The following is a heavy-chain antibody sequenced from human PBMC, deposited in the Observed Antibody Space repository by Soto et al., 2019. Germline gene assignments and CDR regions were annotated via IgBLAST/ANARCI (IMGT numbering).Heavy chain of an antibody. CDR1: GFTFSSYW. J-gene: IGHJ3*02. V-gene: IGHV3-7*01. Sequence: GGSLRLSCAASGFTFSSYWMSWVRQAPGKGLEWVANIKQDGSEKYYVDSVKGRFTISRDNAKNSLYLQMTSLRAEDTAVYYCARDRSYSGYDYSSTESPTYSSSYGKTIGAFDIWGQGTMVTVSS. D-gene: IGHD5-12*01. CDR2: IKQDGSEK. CDR3: ARDRSYSGYDYSSTESPTYSSSYGKTIGAFDI.